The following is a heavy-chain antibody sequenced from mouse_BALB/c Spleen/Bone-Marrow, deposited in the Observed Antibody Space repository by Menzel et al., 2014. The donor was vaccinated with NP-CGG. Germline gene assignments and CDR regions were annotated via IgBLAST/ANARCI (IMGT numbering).Heavy chain of an antibody. CDR1: GYTFTSYV. D-gene: IGHD2-2*01. J-gene: IGHJ1*01. CDR3: ARSLYGYDWYFDV. Sequence: EVQLQESGPELVKPGASVKMSCKASGYTFTSYVMHWVKQKPGQGLEWIGYINPYNDDTEYNEKFKGKATLTSDKSSSTAYMELSSLTSEDSAVFYCARSLYGYDWYFDVWGAGTTVTVSS. CDR2: INPYNDDT. V-gene: IGHV1-14*01.